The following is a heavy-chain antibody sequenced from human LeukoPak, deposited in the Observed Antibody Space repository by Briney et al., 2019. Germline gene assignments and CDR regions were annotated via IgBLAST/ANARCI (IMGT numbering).Heavy chain of an antibody. D-gene: IGHD4-11*01. V-gene: IGHV4-39*07. J-gene: IGHJ4*02. CDR1: GGSISSSSYY. CDR2: IYYRGST. Sequence: SETLSLTCTVSGGSISSSSYYWGWIRQPPGKGLEWIGSIYYRGSTYYNPSLKSRVTISVDTSKNQFSLKLSSVTAADTAVYYCARLVTVTTTFDYWGQGTLVTVSS. CDR3: ARLVTVTTTFDY.